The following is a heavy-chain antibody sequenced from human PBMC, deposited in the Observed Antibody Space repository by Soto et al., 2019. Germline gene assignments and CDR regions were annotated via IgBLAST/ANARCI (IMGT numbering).Heavy chain of an antibody. V-gene: IGHV4-61*01. CDR1: GDSFNSENSY. CDR2: IYYNVGA. J-gene: IGHJ4*02. D-gene: IGHD3-10*01. Sequence: PSKTLSLTCTVSGDSFNSENSYWNWIRQAPGKGPEGFCYIYYNVGANYNPSLKKRATILLDTSTNQFSLTLTSVTGADTAVYYCALHGGHGRGVIGHYWGRGILVTVSS. CDR3: ALHGGHGRGVIGHY.